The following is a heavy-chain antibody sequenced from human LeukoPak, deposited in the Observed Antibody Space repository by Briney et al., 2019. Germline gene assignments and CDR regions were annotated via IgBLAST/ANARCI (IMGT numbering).Heavy chain of an antibody. CDR1: GGSISSSSFY. Sequence: PSETLSLTCTVSGGSISSSSFYWGWILQPPGKGLEWIGSIYYRGSTYYNPSLKSRVTISVDMSENQGSLKLRSVTAADTAVYYCTEFYFDRSGYADYWGQGTLVTVSS. D-gene: IGHD3-22*01. V-gene: IGHV4-39*01. CDR3: TEFYFDRSGYADY. J-gene: IGHJ4*02. CDR2: IYYRGST.